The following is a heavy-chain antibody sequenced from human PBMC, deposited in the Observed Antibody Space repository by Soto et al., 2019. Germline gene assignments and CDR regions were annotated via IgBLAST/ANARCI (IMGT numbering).Heavy chain of an antibody. CDR1: GYTFTSYA. Sequence: QVQLVQSGAEEKKPGASVKVSCKASGYTFTSYAMHWVRQAPGHRLEWMGWINAGNGNTKYSQKFQGRVTITRDTSASTAYMELSSLRSEDTAVYYCARDRPTKYDYYYYGMDVWGQGTTVTVSS. J-gene: IGHJ6*02. CDR3: ARDRPTKYDYYYYGMDV. V-gene: IGHV1-3*05. CDR2: INAGNGNT. D-gene: IGHD5-12*01.